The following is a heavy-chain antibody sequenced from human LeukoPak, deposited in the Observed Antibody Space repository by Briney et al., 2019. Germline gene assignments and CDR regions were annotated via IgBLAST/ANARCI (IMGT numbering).Heavy chain of an antibody. Sequence: SVKVSCKASGGTFSSYAISWVRQAPGQGLEWMGRIIPILGIANYAQKFQGRVTITADKSTSTAYMELSSLRFEDTAVYYCARDSGTTVVTPLGYWGQGTLVTVSS. V-gene: IGHV1-69*04. CDR1: GGTFSSYA. CDR2: IIPILGIA. CDR3: ARDSGTTVVTPLGY. D-gene: IGHD4-23*01. J-gene: IGHJ4*02.